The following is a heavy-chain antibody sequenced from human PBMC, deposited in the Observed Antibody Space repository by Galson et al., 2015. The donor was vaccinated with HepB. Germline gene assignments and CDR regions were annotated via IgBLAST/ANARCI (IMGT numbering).Heavy chain of an antibody. J-gene: IGHJ6*03. V-gene: IGHV1-18*01. CDR1: GYTFTSYG. CDR2: ISAYNGNT. Sequence: SVKVSCKASGYTFTSYGISWVRQAPGQGLEWMGWISAYNGNTNYAQKLQGRVTMTTDTSTSTAYMELRSLRSDDTAVYYCARDQGGSGSYYHYYYYYYMDVWGKGPRSPSP. D-gene: IGHD3-10*01. CDR3: ARDQGGSGSYYHYYYYYYMDV.